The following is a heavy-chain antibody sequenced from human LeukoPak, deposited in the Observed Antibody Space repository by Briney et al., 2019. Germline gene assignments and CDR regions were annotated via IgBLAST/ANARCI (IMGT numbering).Heavy chain of an antibody. J-gene: IGHJ4*02. CDR3: AKDPGRAYYFDY. CDR1: GFTFDDYA. CDR2: ISGDGGST. Sequence: GGSLRLSCAASGFTFDDYAMHWVRQAPGKGLEWVSLISGDGGSTYYADSVKGRFTISRDNGKNSLYLQMNSLRTEDTALYYCAKDPGRAYYFDYWGQGTLVTVSS. V-gene: IGHV3-43*02.